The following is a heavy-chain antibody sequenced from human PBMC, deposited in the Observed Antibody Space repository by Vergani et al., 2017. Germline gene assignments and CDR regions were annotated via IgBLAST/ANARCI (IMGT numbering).Heavy chain of an antibody. Sequence: QVQLVQSGAEVKKPGASVKVSCKASGYTFTGYYMHWVRQATGQGLEWMGWMNPNSGNTGYAQKFQGRVTMTRNTSISTAYMELSSLRSEDTAVYYCARGLVGDYVPNWFDPWGQGTLVTVSS. D-gene: IGHD4-17*01. CDR2: MNPNSGNT. CDR1: GYTFTGYY. J-gene: IGHJ5*02. V-gene: IGHV1-8*02. CDR3: ARGLVGDYVPNWFDP.